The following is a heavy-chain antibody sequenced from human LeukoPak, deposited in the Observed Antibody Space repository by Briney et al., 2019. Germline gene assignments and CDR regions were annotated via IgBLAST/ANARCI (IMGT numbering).Heavy chain of an antibody. CDR2: LTGSGSST. V-gene: IGHV3-23*01. Sequence: PGRSLRLSCAASGFTFSSYAMNWVRQAPGKGLEWVSALTGSGSSTYYTDSVKGRFTISRDNSKNTLYLQMNSLGAEDTAVYYCAKDTSSAYAPFYFDYWGQGTLVTVSS. CDR3: AKDTSSAYAPFYFDY. J-gene: IGHJ4*02. CDR1: GFTFSSYA. D-gene: IGHD5-12*01.